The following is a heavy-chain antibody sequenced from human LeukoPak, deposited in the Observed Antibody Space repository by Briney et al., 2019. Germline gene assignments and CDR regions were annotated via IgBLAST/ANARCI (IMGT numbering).Heavy chain of an antibody. CDR2: INHSGST. D-gene: IGHD3-9*01. V-gene: IGHV4-34*01. CDR3: ARWSAGGYYDILSTYYYGMDV. CDR1: GGSFSGYY. J-gene: IGHJ6*02. Sequence: SETLSLTCAVYGGSFSGYYWSWIRQPPGKGLEWMGEINHSGSTNYNTYLASRVTRSVDTSKNQFSLKLSSVTAADTAVYYCARWSAGGYYDILSTYYYGMDVWGQGTTVTVSS.